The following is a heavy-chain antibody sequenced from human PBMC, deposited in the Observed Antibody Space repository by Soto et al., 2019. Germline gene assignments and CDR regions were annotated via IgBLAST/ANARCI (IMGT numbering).Heavy chain of an antibody. V-gene: IGHV1-18*01. CDR2: ISAYNGNT. J-gene: IGHJ6*02. Sequence: QVQLVQSGAEVKKPGASVKVSCKASGYTFTSYGISWVRQAPGQGLEWMGWISAYNGNTNYAQKLQGRVTMTTDTSTSTAYMELRSLRSDDTAVYYCARDSAGYSSSWYRDYYYGMDVWGQWTTVTVSS. CDR3: ARDSAGYSSSWYRDYYYGMDV. D-gene: IGHD6-13*01. CDR1: GYTFTSYG.